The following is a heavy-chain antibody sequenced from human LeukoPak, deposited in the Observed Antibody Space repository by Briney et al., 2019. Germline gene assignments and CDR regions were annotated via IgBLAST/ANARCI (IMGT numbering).Heavy chain of an antibody. Sequence: GGSLRLSCAASGFTFSSYSMNWVRQAPGKGLEWVSSISSSSSYIYYADSVKGRFTISRDNAKNSLYLQMNSLRAEDTAVYYCARDPTLDWLLRYYFDYWGQGTLVTVSS. V-gene: IGHV3-21*01. CDR3: ARDPTLDWLLRYYFDY. CDR2: ISSSSSYI. CDR1: GFTFSSYS. J-gene: IGHJ4*02. D-gene: IGHD3-9*01.